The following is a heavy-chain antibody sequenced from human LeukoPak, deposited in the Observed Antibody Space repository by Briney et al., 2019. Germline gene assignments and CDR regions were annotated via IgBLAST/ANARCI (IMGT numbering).Heavy chain of an antibody. Sequence: GASVKVSCKASGYTFTSYGISWVRQAPGQGLEWMGWISAYNGNTNYAQKLQGRVTMTTDTSTSTAYMELRSLRSDDTAVYYCARESRTNFKLSAELDYWGQGTLVTVSS. D-gene: IGHD1-14*01. CDR2: ISAYNGNT. V-gene: IGHV1-18*01. CDR3: ARESRTNFKLSAELDY. CDR1: GYTFTSYG. J-gene: IGHJ4*02.